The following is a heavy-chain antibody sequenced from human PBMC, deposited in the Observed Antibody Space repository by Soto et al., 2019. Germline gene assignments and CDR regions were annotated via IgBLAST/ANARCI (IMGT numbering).Heavy chain of an antibody. Sequence: PSETLSLTCTVSGGSNIRDGYYWSWIRQHPGKGLEWIAYISYSGSSYSNPSLKSRVTIPADTSKNQFSLRLTSVTAADTAVYFFARSTRARSADFWGPGTRATVSS. J-gene: IGHJ4*02. CDR1: GGSNIRDGYY. CDR3: ARSTRARSADF. V-gene: IGHV4-31*03. D-gene: IGHD6-6*01. CDR2: ISYSGSS.